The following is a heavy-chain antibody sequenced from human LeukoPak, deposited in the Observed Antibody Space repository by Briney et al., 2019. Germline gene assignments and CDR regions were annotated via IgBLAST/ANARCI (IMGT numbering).Heavy chain of an antibody. CDR2: MSPNSGDT. CDR3: ARGPPNWGYDY. V-gene: IGHV1-8*02. Sequence: ASVKVSCKASGGTFSSYAINWVRQATGQRPEWMGWMSPNSGDTGYAQKFQDRVTMTRYTSISTAYMELSSLRSDDTAVYYCARGPPNWGYDYWGPGTLVTVSS. J-gene: IGHJ4*02. CDR1: GGTFSSYA. D-gene: IGHD7-27*01.